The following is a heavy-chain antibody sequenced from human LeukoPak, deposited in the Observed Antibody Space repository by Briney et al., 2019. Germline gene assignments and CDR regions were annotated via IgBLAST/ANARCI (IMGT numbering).Heavy chain of an antibody. Sequence: GGSLRLSCAASGFSFSDHYMSWFRQAPGKGPEWISFISVSGTTDCPDSVKGRFTISRDNARNSLYLQMNSLRDDDTAVYYCVRDHLWAFDIWGQGTMVTVSS. V-gene: IGHV3-69-1*01. D-gene: IGHD2-21*01. CDR2: ISVSGTT. J-gene: IGHJ3*02. CDR1: GFSFSDHY. CDR3: VRDHLWAFDI.